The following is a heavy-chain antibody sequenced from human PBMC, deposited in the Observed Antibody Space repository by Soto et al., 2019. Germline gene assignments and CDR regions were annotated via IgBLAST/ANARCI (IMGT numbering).Heavy chain of an antibody. D-gene: IGHD2-15*01. Sequence: PGGSLRLSCAASEFTFSNYAMSWVRQAPGKGLEWVSSISDNGGTTYYADSVKGRFTISRDNAKNSLYLQMSSLRAEDTAVYYCASKVVIGGIGFVDYWGQGILVNVSS. V-gene: IGHV3-23*01. CDR2: ISDNGGTT. CDR3: ASKVVIGGIGFVDY. CDR1: EFTFSNYA. J-gene: IGHJ4*02.